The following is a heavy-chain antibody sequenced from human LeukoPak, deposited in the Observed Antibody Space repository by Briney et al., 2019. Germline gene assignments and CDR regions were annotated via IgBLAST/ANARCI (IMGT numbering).Heavy chain of an antibody. CDR1: GFTVSSNY. J-gene: IGHJ5*02. V-gene: IGHV3-53*01. D-gene: IGHD1-26*01. Sequence: PGGSLRLSCAASGFTVSSNYMSWVRQAPGKGLEWVSVIYSGGSTYYADSVKGRFTISRDNSKNTVYLQMNSLRAEDTAVYYCARGREGAFNWFDPWGQGTLVTVSS. CDR2: IYSGGST. CDR3: ARGREGAFNWFDP.